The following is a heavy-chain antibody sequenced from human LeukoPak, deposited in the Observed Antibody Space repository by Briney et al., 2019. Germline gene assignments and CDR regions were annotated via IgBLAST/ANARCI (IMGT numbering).Heavy chain of an antibody. CDR2: IRYDGSNK. V-gene: IGHV3-30*02. D-gene: IGHD5-12*01. CDR1: GFTFSSYG. J-gene: IGHJ4*02. Sequence: GGSLRLSCAASGFTFSSYGMHWVRQAPGKGLEWVAFIRYDGSNKYYADSVKGRFTISRDNSKNTLYLQMNSLRAEDTAVYYCAKAGGYSGYDYQRGIDYWGQGTLVTVSS. CDR3: AKAGGYSGYDYQRGIDY.